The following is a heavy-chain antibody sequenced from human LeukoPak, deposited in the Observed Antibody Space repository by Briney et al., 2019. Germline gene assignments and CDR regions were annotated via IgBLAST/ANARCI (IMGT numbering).Heavy chain of an antibody. D-gene: IGHD3-10*01. CDR3: ARAHYGSGSYYNG. CDR1: GGTFSSYA. Sequence: SVKVSCKASGGTFSSYAISWVRQAPGRGLEWRGGIIPIFGTANYAQKFQGRVTITADESTSTAYMELSSLRSEDTAVYYCARAHYGSGSYYNGWGQGTLVTVSS. J-gene: IGHJ4*02. CDR2: IIPIFGTA. V-gene: IGHV1-69*13.